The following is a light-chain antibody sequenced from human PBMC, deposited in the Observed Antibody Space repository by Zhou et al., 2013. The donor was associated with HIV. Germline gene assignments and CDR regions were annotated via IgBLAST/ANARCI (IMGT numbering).Light chain of an antibody. V-gene: IGKV3-15*01. J-gene: IGKJ4*01. Sequence: ETVLTQFPGTLSLSPGDRATLSCRASQRISGSYVSWYQQKPGQGPRLLIYRASARETGIPGRFSGSGSGTEFTLTISSLQSEDFAVYYCQQYDTWPLTFGGGTTVEIK. CDR2: RAS. CDR1: QRISGS. CDR3: QQYDTWPLT.